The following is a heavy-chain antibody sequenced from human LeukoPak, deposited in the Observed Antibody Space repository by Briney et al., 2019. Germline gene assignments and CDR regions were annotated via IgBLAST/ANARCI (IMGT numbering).Heavy chain of an antibody. CDR3: ARGGYCGGDCYFYY. D-gene: IGHD2-21*02. V-gene: IGHV4-61*02. CDR2: IYTSGST. Sequence: SQTLSLTCTVSGGSISSGSYYWSWIRQPAGKGLEWIGRIYTSGSTNYNPSLKSRVTISVDTSKNQFSLKLSSVTAADTAVYYCARGGYCGGDCYFYYWGRGTLVTVSS. CDR1: GGSISSGSYY. J-gene: IGHJ4*02.